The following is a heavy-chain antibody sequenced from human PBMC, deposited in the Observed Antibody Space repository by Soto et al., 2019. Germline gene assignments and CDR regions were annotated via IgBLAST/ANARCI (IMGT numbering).Heavy chain of an antibody. CDR3: ARGEWFDP. CDR2: INHSGST. Sequence: QVQLQQWGAGLLKPSETLSLTCAVYGGSFSGYYWSWIRQPPGKGLEWIGEINHSGSTNYNPSLKSRVTISVYTSKNQFSLKLSSVTAADTAVYYCARGEWFDPWGQGTLVTVSS. V-gene: IGHV4-34*01. J-gene: IGHJ5*02. CDR1: GGSFSGYY.